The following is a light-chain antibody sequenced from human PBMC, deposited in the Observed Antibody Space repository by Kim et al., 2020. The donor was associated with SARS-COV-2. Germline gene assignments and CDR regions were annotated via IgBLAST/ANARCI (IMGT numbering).Light chain of an antibody. CDR2: RDN. J-gene: IGLJ3*02. Sequence: SYELTQPPSVSLSPGQTASISCSGDKLGEKFVSWYRQKPGQPPLLVIYRDNNRPSGTPERLSGSNSGNTATLTITGAQSTDGGDYYCQAWDSNTAVFGGGTQLTVL. CDR3: QAWDSNTAV. V-gene: IGLV3-1*01. CDR1: KLGEKF.